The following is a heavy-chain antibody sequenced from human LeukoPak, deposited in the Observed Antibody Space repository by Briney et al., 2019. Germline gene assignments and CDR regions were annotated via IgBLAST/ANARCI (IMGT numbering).Heavy chain of an antibody. Sequence: PGGSLRLSCAASGFTFDDYAMHWVRQAPGKGLEWVSGIGWNSGSIAYADSVKGRFTISRDNAKNSLYLEMNSLRVEDMALYYCAKERISWGSSNSAEAFDIWGRGTMVTVSS. D-gene: IGHD6-13*01. V-gene: IGHV3-9*03. J-gene: IGHJ3*02. CDR2: IGWNSGSI. CDR3: AKERISWGSSNSAEAFDI. CDR1: GFTFDDYA.